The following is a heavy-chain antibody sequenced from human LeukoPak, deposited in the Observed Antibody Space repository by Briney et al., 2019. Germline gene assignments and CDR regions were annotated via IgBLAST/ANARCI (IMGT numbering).Heavy chain of an antibody. Sequence: GGSLRLSCAASGFTFSSYSMNWVRQAPGKGLEWVSYISSSSSTIYYADSVKGRLTISRDNAKNSLYLQMNSLRAEDTAVYYCARGNSGSYSQDWFDPWGQGTLVTVSS. J-gene: IGHJ5*02. CDR1: GFTFSSYS. CDR3: ARGNSGSYSQDWFDP. V-gene: IGHV3-48*01. CDR2: ISSSSSTI. D-gene: IGHD1-26*01.